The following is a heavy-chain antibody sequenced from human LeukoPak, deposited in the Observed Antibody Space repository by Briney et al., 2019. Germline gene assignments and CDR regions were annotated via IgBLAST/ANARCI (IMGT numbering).Heavy chain of an antibody. J-gene: IGHJ6*02. D-gene: IGHD3-9*01. CDR1: GYTFTSYY. V-gene: IGHV1-46*01. CDR3: ARNHYYDILTGYVTYGMDV. Sequence: ASVKVSCKASGYTFTSYYMHWVRQAPGQGLEWMGIINPSGGSTSYAQKFQGRVTMTRDTSTSTVYMELSSLRSDDTAVYYCARNHYYDILTGYVTYGMDVWGQGTTVTVSS. CDR2: INPSGGST.